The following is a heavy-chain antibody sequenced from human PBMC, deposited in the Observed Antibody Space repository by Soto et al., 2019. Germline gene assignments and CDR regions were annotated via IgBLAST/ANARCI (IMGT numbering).Heavy chain of an antibody. D-gene: IGHD2-21*02. J-gene: IGHJ4*02. V-gene: IGHV3-30-3*01. CDR2: ISYDGSNK. CDR1: GFTFSSYA. CDR3: ARDGCGGDCYFSYFDY. Sequence: QVQLVESGGGVVQPGRSLRLSCAASGFTFSSYAMHWVRQAPGKGLEWVAVISYDGSNKYYADSVKGRFTISRDNSKNSLYLQMNRLRAEDTAVYYCARDGCGGDCYFSYFDYWGQGTLVTVSS.